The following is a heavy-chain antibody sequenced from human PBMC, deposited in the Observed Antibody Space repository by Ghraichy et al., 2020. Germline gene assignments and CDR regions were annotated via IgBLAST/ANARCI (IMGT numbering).Heavy chain of an antibody. D-gene: IGHD5-12*01. CDR2: IRFDGSNK. Sequence: GGSLTLSCAASGFTFSSYGMHWVRQPPGKGLEWVAFIRFDGSNKYYANSVTGRFTVSRDNSKNTLYLQMNSLRTEDTALYFCAKQGTRGVATTDYWGQGTLVTASS. J-gene: IGHJ4*02. CDR1: GFTFSSYG. CDR3: AKQGTRGVATTDY. V-gene: IGHV3-30*02.